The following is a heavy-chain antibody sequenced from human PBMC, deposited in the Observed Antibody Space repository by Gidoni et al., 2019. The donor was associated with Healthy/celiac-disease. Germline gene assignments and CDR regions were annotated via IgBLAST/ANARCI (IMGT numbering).Heavy chain of an antibody. D-gene: IGHD5-18*01. CDR3: ARDFSWIQGAGHGWFDP. Sequence: QVQLQQSGPGLVKPSQTLSLTCAISGDSVSSNSAAWNWIRQSPSRGLEWLGRTYYRSKWYNDYAVAVKSRITINTDTSKNQFSLQLNSVTPEDTAVYYCARDFSWIQGAGHGWFDPWGQGTLVTVSS. CDR1: GDSVSSNSAA. V-gene: IGHV6-1*01. J-gene: IGHJ5*02. CDR2: TYYRSKWYN.